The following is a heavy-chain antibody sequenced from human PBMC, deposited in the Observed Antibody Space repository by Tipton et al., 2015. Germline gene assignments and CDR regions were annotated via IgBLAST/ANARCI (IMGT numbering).Heavy chain of an antibody. CDR3: ARRFSHSSSWTFDY. D-gene: IGHD6-13*01. CDR2: ISHSGKT. CDR1: AYSISTDYY. J-gene: IGHJ4*02. V-gene: IGHV4-38-2*01. Sequence: GLVKPSETLSLTCAVSAYSISTDYYWVWIRQPPGKGLEWIGAISHSGKTYSNPSLKSRVTISADTSKNQFSLKLSSVTAADTAVYYCARRFSHSSSWTFDYWGQGTLVTVSS.